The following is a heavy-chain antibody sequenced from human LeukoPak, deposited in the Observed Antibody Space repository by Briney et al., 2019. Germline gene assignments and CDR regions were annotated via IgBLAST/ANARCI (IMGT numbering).Heavy chain of an antibody. CDR2: IYYSGST. V-gene: IGHV4-59*01. CDR1: GGSISSYY. Sequence: SETLSLTCTVSGGSISSYYWSWIRQPPGKGLEWIGYIYYSGSTNYNHSLKSRVTISVDTSKNQFSLKLSSVTAADTAVYYCARSSGSGSYYNFDYWGQGTLVTVST. CDR3: ARSSGSGSYYNFDY. D-gene: IGHD3-10*01. J-gene: IGHJ4*02.